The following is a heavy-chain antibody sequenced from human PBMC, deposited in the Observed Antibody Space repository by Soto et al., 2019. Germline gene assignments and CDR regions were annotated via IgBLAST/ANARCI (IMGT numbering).Heavy chain of an antibody. J-gene: IGHJ4*02. CDR2: IVVGSGNT. CDR1: GFSFTSSA. V-gene: IGHV1-58*01. D-gene: IGHD6-13*01. Sequence: SVKVSCKASGFSFTSSAVQWVRQARGQRLEWIGWIVVGSGNTNYAQKFQERVTITRDMSTSTAYMELSSLRSEDTAVYYCAAVAAAGKSDYWGQGTLVTVSS. CDR3: AAVAAAGKSDY.